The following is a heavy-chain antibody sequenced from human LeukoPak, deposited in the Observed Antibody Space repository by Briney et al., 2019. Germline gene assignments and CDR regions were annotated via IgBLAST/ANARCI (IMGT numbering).Heavy chain of an antibody. CDR1: GGSISSYY. D-gene: IGHD6-19*01. Sequence: SETLSLTCTVSGGSISSYYWSRIRQPPGKGLEWIGHIYYSGSTNYNPSLKSRVTMSVDTSTNQFSLKVNSVTAADTAVYYCARVVAGRRFDPWGQGTLVTVSS. J-gene: IGHJ5*02. V-gene: IGHV4-59*01. CDR3: ARVVAGRRFDP. CDR2: IYYSGST.